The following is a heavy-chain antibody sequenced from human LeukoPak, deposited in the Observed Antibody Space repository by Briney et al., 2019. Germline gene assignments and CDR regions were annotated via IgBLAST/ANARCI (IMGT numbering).Heavy chain of an antibody. Sequence: PSETLSLTCTVSGGFVSRESWTWIRQFPDKRLEWIGYISHSGASDYKPSLESQVTISRDTPKNQFFLNLNAVTAADTAVYYCARGQFYYDSSGLWVWGQGTLVTVSS. D-gene: IGHD3-22*01. CDR3: ARGQFYYDSSGLWV. CDR1: GGFVSRES. CDR2: ISHSGAS. V-gene: IGHV4-59*02. J-gene: IGHJ4*02.